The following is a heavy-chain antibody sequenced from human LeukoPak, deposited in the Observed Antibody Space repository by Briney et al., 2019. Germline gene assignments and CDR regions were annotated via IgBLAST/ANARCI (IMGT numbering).Heavy chain of an antibody. J-gene: IGHJ6*02. CDR1: GYTFTSYA. V-gene: IGHV1-3*01. CDR2: INAGNGNT. Sequence: ASVKVSCKASGYTFTSYAMHWVRQAPGQRLEWMGWINAGNGNTKYSQKFQGRVTITRDTSASTAYMELSSLRSDDTAVYYCATDPGEIVPAAKGPRGDYCYGMDVWGQGTTVTVSS. CDR3: ATDPGEIVPAAKGPRGDYCYGMDV. D-gene: IGHD2-2*01.